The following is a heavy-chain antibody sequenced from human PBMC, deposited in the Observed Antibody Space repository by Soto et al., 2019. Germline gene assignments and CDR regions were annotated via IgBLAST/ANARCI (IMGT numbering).Heavy chain of an antibody. CDR1: GFSLSTSGVG. CDR2: IYWNDDK. CDR3: ALVYYYDSSGYYSPNNWFDP. J-gene: IGHJ5*02. V-gene: IGHV2-5*01. Sequence: SGPTLVNPTQTLTLTCTFSGFSLSTSGVGVGWIRQPPGKALEWLALIYWNDDKRYSPSLKSRLTITKDTSKNQVVLTMTNMDPVDTATYYCALVYYYDSSGYYSPNNWFDPWGQGTLVTVS. D-gene: IGHD3-22*01.